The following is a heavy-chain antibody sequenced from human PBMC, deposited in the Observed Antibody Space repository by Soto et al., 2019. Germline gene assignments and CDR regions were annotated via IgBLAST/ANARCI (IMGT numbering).Heavy chain of an antibody. CDR2: ISYDGSNK. CDR3: AKDYTPTVTDFDI. Sequence: QVQLVESGGGVVQPGRSLRLSCAASGFTFSSYGMHWVRQAPGKGLEWVAVISYDGSNKYYADSGMGRFTISRDNSKNTLYLQMNSLRAEDTAVYYCAKDYTPTVTDFDIWGQGTMVTVSS. V-gene: IGHV3-30*18. CDR1: GFTFSSYG. J-gene: IGHJ3*02. D-gene: IGHD4-17*01.